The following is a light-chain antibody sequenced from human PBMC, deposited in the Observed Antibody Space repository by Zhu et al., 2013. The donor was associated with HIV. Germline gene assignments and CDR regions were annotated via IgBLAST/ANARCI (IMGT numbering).Light chain of an antibody. CDR3: QVWDSSTDHWV. V-gene: IGLV3-21*04. CDR1: NIETKS. CDR2: QDT. J-gene: IGLJ3*02. Sequence: SYELTQPPSVSVAPGKTANIFCGGDNIETKSVHWYQQKPGQSPVLVLYQDTKRPSGIPERFSGSNSGNTATLAISRVDAGDEADYYCQVWDSSTDHWVFGGGTKVTVL.